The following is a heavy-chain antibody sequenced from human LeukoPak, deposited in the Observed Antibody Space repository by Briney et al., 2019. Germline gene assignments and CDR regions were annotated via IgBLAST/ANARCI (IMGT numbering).Heavy chain of an antibody. D-gene: IGHD2-15*01. V-gene: IGHV3-13*01. Sequence: TGGSLRLPCAASGFYSSNYDIHWVRQAAGKGLEWVSVVGASGDIFFASSVKGRFTVSREHAKNSLYLQMNSLRAGDTAVYYCARGGASPYSYYMDVWGKGTSVTISS. CDR3: ARGGASPYSYYMDV. CDR2: VGASGDI. J-gene: IGHJ6*03. CDR1: GFYSSNYD.